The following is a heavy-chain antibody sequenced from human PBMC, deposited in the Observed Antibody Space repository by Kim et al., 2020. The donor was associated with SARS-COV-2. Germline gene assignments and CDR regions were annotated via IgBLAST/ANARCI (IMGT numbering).Heavy chain of an antibody. CDR3: ARDSSFLWVASSYYYYGMDV. V-gene: IGHV3-11*04. Sequence: GGSLRHSCAASGFTFSDYYMSWIRQAPGKGLEWVSYISSSGSTIYYADSVKGRFTISRDNAKNSLYLQMNSLRAEDTAVYYCARDSSFLWVASSYYYYGMDVWGQGTTVTVSS. CDR1: GFTFSDYY. CDR2: ISSSGSTI. D-gene: IGHD6-6*01. J-gene: IGHJ6*02.